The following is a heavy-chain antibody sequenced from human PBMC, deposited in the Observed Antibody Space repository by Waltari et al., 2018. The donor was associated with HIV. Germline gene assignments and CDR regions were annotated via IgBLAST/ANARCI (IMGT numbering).Heavy chain of an antibody. CDR1: GVTFSTYA. CDR3: GRDLLVCHVALGLQYYYGMDV. J-gene: IGHJ6*02. V-gene: IGHV3-33*04. D-gene: IGHD2-21*02. CDR2: VGRDGSDA. Sequence: QVHLVESRGGVVQRGKSLRLSCAASGVTFSTYAMYWPPQAPGKGLEWVAIVGRDGSDAYYADSVKGRFTISRDTSPNILYLQMNNLRAEDTALYYCGRDLLVCHVALGLQYYYGMDVWGQGTTVTVSS.